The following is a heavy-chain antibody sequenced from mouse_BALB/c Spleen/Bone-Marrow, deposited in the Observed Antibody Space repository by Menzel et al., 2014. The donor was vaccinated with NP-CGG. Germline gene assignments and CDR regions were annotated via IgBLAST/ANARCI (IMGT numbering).Heavy chain of an antibody. CDR1: SYSFTDYN. V-gene: IGHV1S135*01. J-gene: IGHJ4*01. CDR3: SRARGYAMDY. Sequence: QLQESGPELVKPGAPVKVSCQASSYSFTDYNIYWVKQSHGKSLEWIGYIDPYNGATNYNQKFKGQATLTVDKSSSTAFMHLNSLTSADSAVYYCSRARGYAMDYWGQGTSVTGSS. CDR2: IDPYNGAT.